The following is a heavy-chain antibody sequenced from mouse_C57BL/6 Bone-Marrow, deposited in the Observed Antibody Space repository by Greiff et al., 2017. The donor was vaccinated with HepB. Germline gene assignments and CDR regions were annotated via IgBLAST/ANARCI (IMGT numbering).Heavy chain of an antibody. CDR2: INPYNGGT. CDR1: GYTFTDYY. Sequence: EVKLVESGPVLVKPGASVKMSCKASGYTFTDYYMNWVKQSHGKSLEWIGVINPYNGGTSYNQKFKGKATLTVDKSSSTAYMELNSLTSEDSAVYYCARSPYYSNYDYAMDYWGQGTSVTVSS. D-gene: IGHD2-5*01. CDR3: ARSPYYSNYDYAMDY. J-gene: IGHJ4*01. V-gene: IGHV1-19*01.